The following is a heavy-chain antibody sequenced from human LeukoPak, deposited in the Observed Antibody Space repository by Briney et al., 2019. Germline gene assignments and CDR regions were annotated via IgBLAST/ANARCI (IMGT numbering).Heavy chain of an antibody. D-gene: IGHD1-26*01. V-gene: IGHV1-69*13. CDR2: INPNSGTA. J-gene: IGHJ4*02. CDR3: ASSGREVGAIDY. CDR1: GYTFTGYY. Sequence: ASVKVSCKASGYTFTGYYMHWVRQAPGQGLEWMGWINPNSGTANYAQKFQGRVTITADESTSTAYMELSSLRSEDTAVYYCASSGREVGAIDYWGQGTLVTVSS.